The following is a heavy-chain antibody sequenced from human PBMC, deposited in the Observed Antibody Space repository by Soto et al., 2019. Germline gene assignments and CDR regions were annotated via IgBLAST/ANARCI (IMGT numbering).Heavy chain of an antibody. CDR2: MSSDGGRK. CDR1: GFTFSNSA. J-gene: IGHJ6*02. CDR3: ANSQPPSFWSGHYYYYYGMDV. D-gene: IGHD3-3*01. Sequence: PGGSLRLSCAASGFTFSNSAMHWVRQAPGKGLEWVAAMSSDGGRKFYADSVKGRFTISRDNSKNTLYLQMNSLRPEDTAIYYCANSQPPSFWSGHYYYYYGMDVWGPGTTVTVSS. V-gene: IGHV3-30-3*01.